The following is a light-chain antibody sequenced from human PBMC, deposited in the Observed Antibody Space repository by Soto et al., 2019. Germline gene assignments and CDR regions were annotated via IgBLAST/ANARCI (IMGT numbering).Light chain of an antibody. CDR3: QQYYTNPFT. V-gene: IGKV4-1*01. CDR2: WAS. CDR1: QSVLYSTNNKNY. Sequence: DFVMTQSPDSLAVSLGERATINCKSSQSVLYSTNNKNYLAWYQQKPGQPPKLLIYWASTRASGVPDRFSGSGSGADFTLTISSLQAEDVALYFCQQYYTNPFTFGGGTKVEIK. J-gene: IGKJ4*01.